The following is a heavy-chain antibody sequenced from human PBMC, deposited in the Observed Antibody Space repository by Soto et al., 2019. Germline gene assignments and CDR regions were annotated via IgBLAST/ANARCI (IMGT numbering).Heavy chain of an antibody. D-gene: IGHD4-17*01. V-gene: IGHV1-69*13. Sequence: SVKVSCKASGGTFSSHSINWVRQAPGQGLEWMGGIITLFGTANYAQNFQGRVTITADQSTSTAYMELNSLRSDDTAVYYCAREVGYGDFSAALLDWGKGTLVTVSS. CDR2: IITLFGTA. CDR1: GGTFSSHS. CDR3: AREVGYGDFSAALLD. J-gene: IGHJ4*02.